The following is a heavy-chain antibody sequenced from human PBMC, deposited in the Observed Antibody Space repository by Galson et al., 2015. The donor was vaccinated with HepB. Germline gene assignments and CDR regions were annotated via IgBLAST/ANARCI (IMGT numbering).Heavy chain of an antibody. D-gene: IGHD6-13*01. CDR3: ARVYSSSWYEVRGYYYMDV. Sequence: TLSLTCTVSGGSISSGSYYWSWIRQPAGKGLEWIGRIYTSGSTNYNPSLKSRVTMSVDTSKNQFSLKLSSVTAADTAVYYCARVYSSSWYEVRGYYYMDVWGKGTTVTVSS. CDR2: IYTSGST. CDR1: GGSISSGSYY. J-gene: IGHJ6*03. V-gene: IGHV4-61*02.